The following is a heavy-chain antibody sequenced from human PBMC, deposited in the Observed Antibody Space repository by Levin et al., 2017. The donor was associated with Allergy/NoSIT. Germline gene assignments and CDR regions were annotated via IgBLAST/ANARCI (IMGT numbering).Heavy chain of an antibody. D-gene: IGHD2-21*01. CDR3: AREHHCGGDC. V-gene: IGHV3-66*01. J-gene: IGHJ4*02. Sequence: LSGGSLRLSCAASGFTVSSSYMSWVRQAPGKGLEWVSIIYSGGTTYYADSVKGRFTISSDNSNDALYLQMNSLRVEDTAVYYCAREHHCGGDCWGQGILVTVSS. CDR2: IYSGGTT. CDR1: GFTVSSSY.